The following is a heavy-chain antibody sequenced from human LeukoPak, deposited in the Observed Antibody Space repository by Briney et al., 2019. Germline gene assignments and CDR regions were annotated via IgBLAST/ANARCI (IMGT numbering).Heavy chain of an antibody. CDR3: ATTGVKGFGVGLFDY. J-gene: IGHJ4*02. CDR2: IYNDGTI. Sequence: PGGSLRLSCVPSGLTVSSNYMTWVRQAPGKGLEWVSVIYNDGTIKYAESVKGRFTISRDNSRNTAYLQMNSLRVEDTAVYYCATTGVKGFGVGLFDYWGQGTPVTVSS. D-gene: IGHD3-10*01. V-gene: IGHV3-66*01. CDR1: GLTVSSNY.